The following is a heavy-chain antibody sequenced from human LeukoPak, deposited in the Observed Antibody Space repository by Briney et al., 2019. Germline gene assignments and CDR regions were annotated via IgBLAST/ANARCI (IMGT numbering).Heavy chain of an antibody. D-gene: IGHD6-6*01. CDR3: AMLDPLFDY. V-gene: IGHV4-39*01. CDR1: GGSISCSYY. Sequence: SETLSLTCTVSGGSISCSYYWGWIRQPPGKGLEWIGSIYYSGSTYYNPSLKSRVTISVDTSKNQFSLKLSSVTAADTAVYYCAMLDPLFDYWGQGTLVTVSS. CDR2: IYYSGST. J-gene: IGHJ4*02.